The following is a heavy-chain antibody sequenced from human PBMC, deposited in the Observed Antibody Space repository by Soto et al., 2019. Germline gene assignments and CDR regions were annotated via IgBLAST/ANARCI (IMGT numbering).Heavy chain of an antibody. CDR2: VYYSGSS. V-gene: IGHV4-31*03. CDR3: AKLSCTSSTCYFPGWFDP. J-gene: IGHJ5*02. D-gene: IGHD2-2*01. Sequence: SETLSLTCTVSGDSISGGASFWSRIRQPPGKGLEWIANVYYSGSSYYNPSLKSRLTISVGTTKNQFSLQLKSMTAADTAVYYCAKLSCTSSTCYFPGWFDPWGQGTLVTVSS. CDR1: GDSISGGASF.